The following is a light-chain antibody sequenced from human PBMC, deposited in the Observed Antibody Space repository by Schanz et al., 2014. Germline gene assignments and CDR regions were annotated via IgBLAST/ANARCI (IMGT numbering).Light chain of an antibody. CDR3: SSYTGSSTLEI. Sequence: QSVLTQPPSVSGAPGQRVTISCTGSSSNIGAGYDVHWYQQLPGTAPKLLIYGNSNRPSGVSNRFSGSKSGNTASLTISGLQAEDEADYYCSSYTGSSTLEIFGSGTKLTVL. CDR1: SSNIGAGYD. CDR2: GNS. J-gene: IGLJ1*01. V-gene: IGLV1-40*01.